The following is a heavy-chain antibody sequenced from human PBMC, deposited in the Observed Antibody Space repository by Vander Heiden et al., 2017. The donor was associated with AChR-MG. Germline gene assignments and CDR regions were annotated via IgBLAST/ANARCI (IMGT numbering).Heavy chain of an antibody. J-gene: IGHJ4*02. CDR2: LADGGYNT. CDR3: AKAQGGVRGVKNFDS. V-gene: IGHV3-23*01. CDR1: GFTLSNSD. D-gene: IGHD3-10*01. Sequence: EVQLLESGGALVQSGGSLRLSCAASGFTLSNSDMSWVRRAPGKGLEWVSALADGGYNTYYTDSVKGRFTISRDMSKNTLYLRMNSLRAEDSAIYYCAKAQGGVRGVKNFDSWSPGTQGTVSS.